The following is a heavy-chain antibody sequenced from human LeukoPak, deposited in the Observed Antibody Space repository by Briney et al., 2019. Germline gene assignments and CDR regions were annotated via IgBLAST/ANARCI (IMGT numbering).Heavy chain of an antibody. CDR3: ARDLRFKSRPASQSLGIGY. J-gene: IGHJ4*02. D-gene: IGHD3-16*01. V-gene: IGHV3-23*01. CDR2: ISGSGGST. Sequence: GGSLRLSCAASGFTFSSYAMSWVRQAPGKGLEWVSAISGSGGSTYYADSVKGRFTISRDNSKNTLYLQMNSLRAEDTAVYYCARDLRFKSRPASQSLGIGYWGQGTLVTVSS. CDR1: GFTFSSYA.